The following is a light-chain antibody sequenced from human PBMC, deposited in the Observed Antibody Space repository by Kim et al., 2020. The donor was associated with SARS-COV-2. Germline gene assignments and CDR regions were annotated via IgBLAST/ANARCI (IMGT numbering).Light chain of an antibody. CDR1: LNIDNY. CDR3: QQSYSTPWT. CDR2: GAS. Sequence: DIQVTQSPSSLSASPGDTVTITCRTSLNIDNYLNWYQQQPGKAPKLLIFGASNLQTGVPSRFSGSGSGTEFSLSVSSLQPEDSATYYCQQSYSTPWTFGQGTKLEI. J-gene: IGKJ2*02. V-gene: IGKV1-39*01.